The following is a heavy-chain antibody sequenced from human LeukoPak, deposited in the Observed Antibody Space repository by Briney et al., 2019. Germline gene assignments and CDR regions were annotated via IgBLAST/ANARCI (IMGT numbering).Heavy chain of an antibody. V-gene: IGHV4-61*01. D-gene: IGHD5-18*01. CDR1: GGSVSSGSYY. CDR3: ARATADAFDI. J-gene: IGHJ3*02. CDR2: IYYSGST. Sequence: SVTLSLTCTVSGGSVSSGSYYWSWIRQPPGKGLEWIGYIYYSGSTNYNPSLKSRVTISVDTSKNQFSLKLSSVTAADTAVYYCARATADAFDIWGQGTMVTVSS.